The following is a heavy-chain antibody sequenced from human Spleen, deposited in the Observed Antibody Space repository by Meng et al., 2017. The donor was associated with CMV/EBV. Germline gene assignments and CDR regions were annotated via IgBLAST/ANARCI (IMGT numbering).Heavy chain of an antibody. D-gene: IGHD3-22*01. J-gene: IGHJ4*02. CDR2: ISYDGSNK. CDR1: GLTFSSYA. CDR3: APGDYYDSSGLQDY. V-gene: IGHV3-30-3*01. Sequence: QVQLVESGGGVVQPGRSLILACAASGLTFSSYAMHRVRQAPGKGLEWVAVISYDGSNKYYADSVKGRFTISRDNSKNTLYLQMNSLRAEDTAVYYCAPGDYYDSSGLQDYWGQGTLVTVAS.